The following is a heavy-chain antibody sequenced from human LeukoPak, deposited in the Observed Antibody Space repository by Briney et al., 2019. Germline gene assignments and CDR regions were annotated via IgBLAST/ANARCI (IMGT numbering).Heavy chain of an antibody. D-gene: IGHD1-26*01. CDR2: LNDDGSIT. V-gene: IGHV3-74*01. CDR1: GFTFSSSW. Sequence: PGGSLRLSCAASGFTFSSSWMHWVRQAPGKGLVWVSRLNDDGSITNYADSVKGRFTISRDNAKNTLYLQMNSQRAEDTAVYYCARALGSPLDYWGQGTLVTVSS. CDR3: ARALGSPLDY. J-gene: IGHJ4*02.